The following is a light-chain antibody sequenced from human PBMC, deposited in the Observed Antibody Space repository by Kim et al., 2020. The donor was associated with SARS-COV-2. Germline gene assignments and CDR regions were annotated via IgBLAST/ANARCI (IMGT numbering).Light chain of an antibody. CDR2: SNN. V-gene: IGLV1-47*02. Sequence: GQRVTLSCSGSSPNIGSNYVYWYQQLPGTAPKLLIYSNNQRPSGVPDRFSGSKSGTSASLAISGLRSEDEADYYCAAWDDSLSGPVFGGGTQLTVL. CDR1: SPNIGSNY. J-gene: IGLJ3*02. CDR3: AAWDDSLSGPV.